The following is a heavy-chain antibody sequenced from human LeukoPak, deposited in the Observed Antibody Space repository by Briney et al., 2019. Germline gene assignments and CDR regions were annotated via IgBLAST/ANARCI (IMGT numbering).Heavy chain of an antibody. V-gene: IGHV1-18*01. CDR2: ISAYNGNT. Sequence: GASVKVSCKASGYTFTSYAMHWVRQAPGQRLEWMGWISAYNGNTNYAQKLQGRVTMTTDTSTSTAYMELRSLRSDDTAVYYCARDPHSGVFDYWGQGTLVTVSS. CDR3: ARDPHSGVFDY. CDR1: GYTFTSYA. J-gene: IGHJ4*02. D-gene: IGHD4-17*01.